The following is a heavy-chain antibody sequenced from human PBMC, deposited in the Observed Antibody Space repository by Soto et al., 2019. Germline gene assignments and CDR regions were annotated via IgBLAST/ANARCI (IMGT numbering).Heavy chain of an antibody. CDR2: IIPIFGTA. CDR1: GGNFSSYA. CDR3: ARVWRSTTYYYYYYGMDV. J-gene: IGHJ6*02. D-gene: IGHD3-16*01. Sequence: ASVKVSCKASGGNFSSYASSWVRRAPGQGLEWMGGIIPIFGTANYAQKFQGRVTITADESTSTAYMELSSLRSEDTAVYYCARVWRSTTYYYYYYGMDVWGQGTTVTVSS. V-gene: IGHV1-69*13.